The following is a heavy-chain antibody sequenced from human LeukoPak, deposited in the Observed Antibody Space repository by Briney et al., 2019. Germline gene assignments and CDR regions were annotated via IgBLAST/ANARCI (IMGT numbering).Heavy chain of an antibody. J-gene: IGHJ4*02. CDR1: GGSFSGYY. D-gene: IGHD3-10*01. Sequence: SETLSLTCGVYGGSFSGYYWSWIRQPPGKGLEWIGEINHSGSTNYNPSLKSRVTISVDTSKNQFSLKLSSVTAADTAVYYCARGRAYARNYYGSGSKVSRDYWGQGTLVTVSS. V-gene: IGHV4-34*01. CDR2: INHSGST. CDR3: ARGRAYARNYYGSGSKVSRDY.